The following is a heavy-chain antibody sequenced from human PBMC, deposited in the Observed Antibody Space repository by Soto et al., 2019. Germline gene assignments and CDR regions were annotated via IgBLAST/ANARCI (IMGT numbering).Heavy chain of an antibody. Sequence: PSETLSLTCTVSGVSISSSSYYWGWIRQPPGKGLEWIGSIYYSGSTYYNPSLKSRVTISVDTSKNQFSLKLSSVTAADTAVYYCARPVITMVRGVIITGWFDPWGQGTLVTVSS. CDR3: ARPVITMVRGVIITGWFDP. CDR2: IYYSGST. V-gene: IGHV4-39*01. CDR1: GVSISSSSYY. J-gene: IGHJ5*02. D-gene: IGHD3-10*01.